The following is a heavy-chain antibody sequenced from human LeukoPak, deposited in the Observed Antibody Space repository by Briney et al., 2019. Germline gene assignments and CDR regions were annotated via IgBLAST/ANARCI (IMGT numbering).Heavy chain of an antibody. J-gene: IGHJ4*02. D-gene: IGHD3-9*01. CDR2: ISSSGSTI. CDR3: ARVYYYDILTGYEDDDY. Sequence: GGSLRLSCAASGFTFSSYEMNWVRQAPGKGLEWVSYISSSGSTIYYADSVKGRFTTSRDNAKNSLYLQMNSLRAEDTAVYYCARVYYYDILTGYEDDDYWGQGTLVTVSS. CDR1: GFTFSSYE. V-gene: IGHV3-48*03.